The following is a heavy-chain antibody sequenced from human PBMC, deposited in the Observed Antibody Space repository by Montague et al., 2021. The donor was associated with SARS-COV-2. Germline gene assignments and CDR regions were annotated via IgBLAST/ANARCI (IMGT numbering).Heavy chain of an antibody. CDR3: ARHRRYDVVTYYPDF. CDR2: ISNGGRT. J-gene: IGHJ4*02. V-gene: IGHV4-39*01. Sequence: ESLSLTCSVSGGSFDSDNFFWGWIRQPPGKRLEWIGVISNGGRTFDNPSLKSRVTISVHTSRNQLSLNVKSVTAADTAVYYCARHRRYDVVTYYPDFWGQGILVTVSS. D-gene: IGHD3-9*01. CDR1: GGSFDSDNFF.